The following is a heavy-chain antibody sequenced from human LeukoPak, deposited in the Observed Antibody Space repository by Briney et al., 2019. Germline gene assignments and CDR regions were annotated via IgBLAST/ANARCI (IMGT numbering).Heavy chain of an antibody. Sequence: GGSLRLSCAASGFTFSSTSMSWVRQAPGKGLEWVSSVNDGGDNTYYADYLRGRFTVSRDNSRNTLWLQMNSLRAEDTAIYYCAKARGTTGWPPYFDYWGQGALVTVSS. CDR2: VNDGGDNT. CDR3: AKARGTTGWPPYFDY. V-gene: IGHV3-23*01. D-gene: IGHD6-19*01. J-gene: IGHJ4*02. CDR1: GFTFSSTS.